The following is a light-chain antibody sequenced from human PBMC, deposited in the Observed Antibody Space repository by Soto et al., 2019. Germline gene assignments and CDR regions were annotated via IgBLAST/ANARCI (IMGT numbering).Light chain of an antibody. CDR2: EVI. Sequence: QSALTQPASVSGAPGQSITISCTGTNSDVNYVSWHQQHPGKAPKLMIYEVINRSSGVSNRFSGSKSGNTASLTISGLQAEDEADYYCSSYTSSSTLYVFGTGTKLTVL. CDR1: NSDVNY. CDR3: SSYTSSSTLYV. V-gene: IGLV2-14*01. J-gene: IGLJ1*01.